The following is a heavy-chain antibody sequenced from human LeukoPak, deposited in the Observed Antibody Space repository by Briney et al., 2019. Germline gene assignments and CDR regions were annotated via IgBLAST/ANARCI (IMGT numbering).Heavy chain of an antibody. V-gene: IGHV4-34*01. D-gene: IGHD2-21*02. CDR1: GGSFSGYY. CDR2: INHRGST. Sequence: SETLSLTCAVYGGSFSGYYWSWIRQPPGKGLEWIGEINHRGSTNYNPSLKSRVTISVDTSKNQFSLNLTSVTAADTAVYFCASNTATVFDYWGQGALVTVSS. CDR3: ASNTATVFDY. J-gene: IGHJ4*02.